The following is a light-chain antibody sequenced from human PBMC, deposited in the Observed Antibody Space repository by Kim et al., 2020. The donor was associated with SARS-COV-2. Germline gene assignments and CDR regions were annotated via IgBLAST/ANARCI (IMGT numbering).Light chain of an antibody. Sequence: EIVLTQSPGTLSLSPGERATVSCRASQSVSGNSLAWYQQKPGRAPRLLIYGASSRVTGFPDRFRGSGSGTDFTLTISSLGPEDVALYYCQQYGSSPFTFGPGTKVDIK. J-gene: IGKJ3*01. CDR3: QQYGSSPFT. CDR1: QSVSGNS. CDR2: GAS. V-gene: IGKV3-20*01.